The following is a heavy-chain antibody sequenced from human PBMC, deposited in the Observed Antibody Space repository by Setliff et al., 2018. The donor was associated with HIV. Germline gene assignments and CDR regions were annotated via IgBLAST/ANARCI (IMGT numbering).Heavy chain of an antibody. CDR3: ARVYSRSWFFFDH. CDR2: ISASGST. D-gene: IGHD6-13*01. CDR1: GGSISTGVYY. Sequence: SETLSLTCTVSGGSISTGVYYWSWIRQPADKALEWIGRISASGSTNYNPSLESRVTLSIDPSNNQFSLKLTSVTAADTAVYYCARVYSRSWFFFDHWGQGILVTVSS. V-gene: IGHV4-61*02. J-gene: IGHJ4*02.